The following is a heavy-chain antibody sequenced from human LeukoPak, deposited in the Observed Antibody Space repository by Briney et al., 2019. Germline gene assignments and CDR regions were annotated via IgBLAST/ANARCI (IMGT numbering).Heavy chain of an antibody. CDR2: INHSGST. CDR1: GGSFSGYY. V-gene: IGHV4-34*01. D-gene: IGHD6-13*01. Sequence: SETLSLTCAVYGGSFSGYYWSWIRQPPGKGLEWIREINHSGSTNYNPSLKSRVTISVDTSKNQFSLKLSSVTAADTAVYYCARGWGMAAAGFGFDYWGQGTLVTVSS. J-gene: IGHJ4*02. CDR3: ARGWGMAAAGFGFDY.